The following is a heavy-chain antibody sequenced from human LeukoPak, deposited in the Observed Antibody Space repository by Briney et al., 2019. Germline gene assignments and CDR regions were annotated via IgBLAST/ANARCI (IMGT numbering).Heavy chain of an antibody. V-gene: IGHV4-59*01. J-gene: IGHJ4*02. Sequence: SETLSLTCTVSGGSINNYYWSWIRQPPGKGLEWNGYIYYSGSTSYNPSLKSRVTISIDTSRNQFSLKLSSVTAADTAVYYCARDSRGDGPDFDYWGQGTLVTVSS. D-gene: IGHD5-24*01. CDR1: GGSINNYY. CDR2: IYYSGST. CDR3: ARDSRGDGPDFDY.